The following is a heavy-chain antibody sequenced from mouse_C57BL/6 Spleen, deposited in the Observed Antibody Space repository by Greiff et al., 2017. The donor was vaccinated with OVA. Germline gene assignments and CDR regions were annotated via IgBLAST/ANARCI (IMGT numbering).Heavy chain of an antibody. CDR3: ASHYDWFAY. CDR2: IHPNSGST. CDR1: GYTFTSYW. J-gene: IGHJ3*01. D-gene: IGHD1-2*01. Sequence: QVQLQQSGAELVKPGASVKLSCKASGYTFTSYWMHWVKQRPGQGLEWIGMIHPNSGSTNYNEKFKSKATLTVDKSSSTAYMQLSSLTSEDAAVYYCASHYDWFAYWGQGTLVTVSA. V-gene: IGHV1-64*01.